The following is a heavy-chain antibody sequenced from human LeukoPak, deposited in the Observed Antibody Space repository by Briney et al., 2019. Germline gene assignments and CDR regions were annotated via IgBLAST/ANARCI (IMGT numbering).Heavy chain of an antibody. CDR3: ATGYSYGYLLND. Sequence: SEKVSGKASGGTVSSYAIRGARQAPGKGLEWMGRIIPIFGIANYAQKFQGRVTITADKSTSTAYMELSSLRSEDTSVYYCATGYSYGYLLNDWGQGTLVTVSS. CDR1: GGTVSSYA. D-gene: IGHD5-18*01. J-gene: IGHJ4*02. V-gene: IGHV1-69*04. CDR2: IIPIFGIA.